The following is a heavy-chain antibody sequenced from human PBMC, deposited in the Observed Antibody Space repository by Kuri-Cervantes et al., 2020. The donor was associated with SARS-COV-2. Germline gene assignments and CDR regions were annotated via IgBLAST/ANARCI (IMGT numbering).Heavy chain of an antibody. CDR3: ARDHRGATLDY. J-gene: IGHJ4*02. CDR2: IIPIFGTA. D-gene: IGHD1-26*01. CDR1: GYTFTSYG. Sequence: ASVKVSCKASGYTFTSYGISWVRQAPGQGLEWMGGIIPIFGTANYAQKLQGRVTMTTDTSTSTAYMELRSLRSDDTAVYYCARDHRGATLDYWGQGTLVTVSS. V-gene: IGHV1-18*01.